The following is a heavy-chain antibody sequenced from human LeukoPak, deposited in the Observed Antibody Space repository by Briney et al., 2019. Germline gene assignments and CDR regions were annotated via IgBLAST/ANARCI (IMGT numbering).Heavy chain of an antibody. J-gene: IGHJ4*02. CDR3: ARRERQYYFDY. CDR2: IYYSGST. CDR1: GGSISSSSYY. D-gene: IGHD1-1*01. Sequence: PSETLSLTCTVSGGSISSSSYYWGWIRQPPGKGLEWIGSIYYSGSTYYNPSLKSRVTISVDTSKNQFSLKLSSVTAADTAVYYCARRERQYYFDYWGQGTLVTVSS. V-gene: IGHV4-39*07.